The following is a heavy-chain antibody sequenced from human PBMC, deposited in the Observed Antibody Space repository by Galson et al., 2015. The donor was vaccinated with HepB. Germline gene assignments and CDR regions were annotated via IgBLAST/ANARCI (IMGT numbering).Heavy chain of an antibody. CDR3: VHEFCTNGVCDNFNY. Sequence: SLRLSCATSGFTFRNYGMQWVRQAPGKGLEWVAVISNDGRAQFYADSVKGLFTVSRDNSKNTLDLQMRSLRPEDTALYYCVHEFCTNGVCDNFNYWGQGTLVTVSS. D-gene: IGHD2-8*01. CDR1: GFTFRNYG. J-gene: IGHJ4*02. CDR2: ISNDGRAQ. V-gene: IGHV3-30*03.